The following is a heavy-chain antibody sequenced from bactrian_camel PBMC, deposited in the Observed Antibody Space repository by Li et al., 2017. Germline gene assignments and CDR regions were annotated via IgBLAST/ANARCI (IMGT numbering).Heavy chain of an antibody. CDR2: IKIDGET. CDR1: GDIGSKCE. CDR3: AALRGGYCFKDY. Sequence: QVQLVESGGGSAQAGGSLKLSCVVSGDIGSKCEMGWYRQGPDMVRNLVSTIKIDGETRYVDSVKGRFTISQDDTKRTLYLQMNDLKTEDTAKYFCAALRGGYCFKDYWGQGTQVTVS. D-gene: IGHD2*01. V-gene: IGHV3S53*01. J-gene: IGHJ4*01.